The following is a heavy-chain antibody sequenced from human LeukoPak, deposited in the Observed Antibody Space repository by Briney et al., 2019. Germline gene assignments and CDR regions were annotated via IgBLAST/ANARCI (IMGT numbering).Heavy chain of an antibody. CDR1: GGSFSGYY. J-gene: IGHJ5*02. CDR2: INHSGST. Sequence: PSETLSLTCAVYGGSFSGYYWSWICQPPGKGLEWIGEINHSGSTNYNPSLKSRVTISVDTSKNQFSLKLSSVTAADTAVYYCARGASGSYYVPGYNWFDPWGQGTLVTVSS. CDR3: ARGASGSYYVPGYNWFDP. D-gene: IGHD1-26*01. V-gene: IGHV4-34*01.